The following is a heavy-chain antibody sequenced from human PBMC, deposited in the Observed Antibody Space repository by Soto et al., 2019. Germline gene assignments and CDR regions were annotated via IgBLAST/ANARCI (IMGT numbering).Heavy chain of an antibody. V-gene: IGHV3-49*03. CDR3: SRAKVDSSGWNYYFDY. J-gene: IGHJ4*02. CDR1: GFTFGDYA. D-gene: IGHD6-19*01. CDR2: VRSKPYGGTT. Sequence: PGGSLRLSCTASGFTFGDYAMSWIRQPPGKGLEWLGFVRSKPYGGTTQYSASVNGRFTISRGDSRRIAYLQMNSLKTDDTAVYFCSRAKVDSSGWNYYFDYWGRGTLVTVSS.